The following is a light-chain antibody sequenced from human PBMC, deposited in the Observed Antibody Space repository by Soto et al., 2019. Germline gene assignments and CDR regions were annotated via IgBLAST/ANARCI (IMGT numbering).Light chain of an antibody. CDR1: DSNIGNND. J-gene: IGLJ1*01. CDR3: ISWDSSLTGYV. V-gene: IGLV1-44*01. Sequence: QSVLTQPPSASGAPGQTVTISCSGGDSNIGNNDVNWYQQLPGTAPKLLIYTNNLRPSGVPDRFSASKSGTSASLAIGGLQSEDEADYYCISWDSSLTGYVFGTGTKLTVL. CDR2: TNN.